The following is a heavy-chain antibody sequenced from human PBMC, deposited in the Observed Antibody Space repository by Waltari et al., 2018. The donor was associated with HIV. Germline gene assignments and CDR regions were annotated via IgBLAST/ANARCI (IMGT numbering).Heavy chain of an antibody. D-gene: IGHD4-4*01. CDR2: INAGKGNT. CDR3: ARDLLQYAVGGVDY. V-gene: IGHV1-3*01. J-gene: IGHJ4*02. Sequence: QVQLVQSGAEVKKPGASVKVSCKASGYTFTSSAMHWVRPAPGQRLEWMGWINAGKGNTKYSQKFQGRVTITRDTSASTAYMELSSLRSEDTAVYYCARDLLQYAVGGVDYWGQGTLVTVSS. CDR1: GYTFTSSA.